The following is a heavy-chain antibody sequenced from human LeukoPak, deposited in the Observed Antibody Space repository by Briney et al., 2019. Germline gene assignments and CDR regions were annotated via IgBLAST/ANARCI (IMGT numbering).Heavy chain of an antibody. J-gene: IGHJ6*02. CDR1: GGTFSNYA. V-gene: IGHV1-69*01. D-gene: IGHD6-19*01. CDR2: IIRVTGTA. CDR3: ARGRYSSGWKSYSSHYYYGLDV. Sequence: SVKVSCKASGGTFSNYAISWVRQAPGQGLEWMGGIIRVTGTADYAQKFQGRVTITADESTSTAYRELTSLRSEDTAAYYCARGRYSSGWKSYSSHYYYGLDVWGQGTTVTVSS.